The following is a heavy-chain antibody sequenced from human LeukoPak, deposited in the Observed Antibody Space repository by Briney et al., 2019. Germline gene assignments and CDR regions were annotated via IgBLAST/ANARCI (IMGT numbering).Heavy chain of an antibody. CDR3: ATDPYSSSWYGGYFQH. CDR2: IRYDGSNK. D-gene: IGHD6-13*01. CDR1: GFTFSSYG. V-gene: IGHV3-30*02. J-gene: IGHJ1*01. Sequence: GGSLRLSCAASGFTFSSYGMHWVRQAPGKGLEWVAFIRYDGSNKYYADSVKGRFTISRDNSKNTLYLQMNSLRAEDTAVYYCATDPYSSSWYGGYFQHWGQGTLVTVSS.